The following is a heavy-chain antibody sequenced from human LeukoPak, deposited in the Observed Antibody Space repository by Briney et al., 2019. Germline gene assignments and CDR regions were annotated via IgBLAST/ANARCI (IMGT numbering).Heavy chain of an antibody. CDR2: IGIAGDT. Sequence: GGSLRLSCAASGFTFSDYDMHWVRQATGKGLEWVSAIGIAGDTYYTGSVKGRFTISRENAKNSLYLRMNSLRAGDTAVYYCARVAKERVGGVYYFDYWGQGTLVTVSS. J-gene: IGHJ4*02. V-gene: IGHV3-13*01. CDR1: GFTFSDYD. D-gene: IGHD1-1*01. CDR3: ARVAKERVGGVYYFDY.